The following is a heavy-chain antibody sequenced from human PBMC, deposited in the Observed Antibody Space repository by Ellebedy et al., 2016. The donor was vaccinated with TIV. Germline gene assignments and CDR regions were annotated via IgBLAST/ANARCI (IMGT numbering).Heavy chain of an antibody. CDR3: ARDQEGTSYYYYYGMDV. D-gene: IGHD1-1*01. CDR1: GGSFSGYY. Sequence: SETLSLXXAVYGGSFSGYYWSWIRQPPGKGLEWIGEINHSGSTNYNPSLKSRVTISVDKSKNQFSLKLSSVTAADTAVYYCARDQEGTSYYYYYGMDVWGQGTTVTVSS. J-gene: IGHJ6*02. V-gene: IGHV4-34*01. CDR2: INHSGST.